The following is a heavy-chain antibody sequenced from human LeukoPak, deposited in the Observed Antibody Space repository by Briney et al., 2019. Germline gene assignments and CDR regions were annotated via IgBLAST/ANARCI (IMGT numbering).Heavy chain of an antibody. J-gene: IGHJ6*02. Sequence: PGRSLRLSCAASGFTLDDYAMHWVRQAPGKGLEWVSGISWNSGSIGYADSVKGRFTISRDNAKNSLYLQMNSLRAEDTALYYCAKDVGVLYYYYGMDVWGQGTTVTVSS. V-gene: IGHV3-9*01. CDR3: AKDVGVLYYYYGMDV. CDR2: ISWNSGSI. CDR1: GFTLDDYA. D-gene: IGHD3-3*01.